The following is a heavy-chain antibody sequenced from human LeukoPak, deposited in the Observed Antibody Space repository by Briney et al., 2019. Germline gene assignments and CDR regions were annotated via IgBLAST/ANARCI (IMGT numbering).Heavy chain of an antibody. CDR3: AKDSGGGNFYRWFDT. D-gene: IGHD4-23*01. CDR1: GFTFSTYG. Sequence: GGSLRLSCAASGFTFSTYGMHWVRQAPGKGLEWVALISYDGSHKYYGDSVKGRFSISRDTSKNMLYLQLNGLRAEDTAVYYCAKDSGGGNFYRWFDTWGQGTLVTVSS. CDR2: ISYDGSHK. J-gene: IGHJ5*01. V-gene: IGHV3-30*18.